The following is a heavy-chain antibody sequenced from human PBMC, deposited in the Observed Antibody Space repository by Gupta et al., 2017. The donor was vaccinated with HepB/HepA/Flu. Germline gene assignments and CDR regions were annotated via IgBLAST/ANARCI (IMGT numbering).Heavy chain of an antibody. V-gene: IGHV1-8*02. CDR2: INPVSGKT. CDR3: ARGDAGSGSFYFDY. J-gene: IGHJ4*02. Sequence: QVQLVQSGAEVKKPGASLRVSCKTSGYVFSSYDINWVRQAPGQGLEFLGWINPVSGKTDFTQRFQGRVSLTTKNSISTAYLELSSLTSEDTAIYYCARGDAGSGSFYFDYCGQGSLVTVS. CDR1: GYVFSSYD. D-gene: IGHD3-10*01.